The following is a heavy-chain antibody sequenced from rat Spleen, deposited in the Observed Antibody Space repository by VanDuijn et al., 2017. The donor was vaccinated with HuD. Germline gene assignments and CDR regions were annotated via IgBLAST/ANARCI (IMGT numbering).Heavy chain of an antibody. Sequence: EVQLAESGGGLVQPGRSLKLSCAASGFTFSDYYMAWVRQAPTKGLEWVASIRYDCGGTYYRDSVKGRFTISRDNAKSTLYLQMDSLRSEDTATYYCARHNSGYGVMDAWGQGASVTVSS. CDR1: GFTFSDYY. J-gene: IGHJ4*01. V-gene: IGHV5-7*01. CDR3: ARHNSGYGVMDA. D-gene: IGHD4-3*01. CDR2: IRYDCGGT.